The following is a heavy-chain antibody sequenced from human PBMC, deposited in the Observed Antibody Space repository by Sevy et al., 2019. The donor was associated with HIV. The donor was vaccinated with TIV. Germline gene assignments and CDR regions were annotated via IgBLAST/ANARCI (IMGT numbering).Heavy chain of an antibody. CDR1: GFSFSYYG. Sequence: GGSLRLSCIGSGFSFSYYGIHWVRQAPGKGLDWVALISHDGINEYYADSVKGRFTISRDNSKNTVYLEMNTLRNEDTAIYFCANAYSGSYSHSYLYALDVWGQGTTVTVSS. CDR3: ANAYSGSYSHSYLYALDV. CDR2: ISHDGINE. V-gene: IGHV3-30*18. J-gene: IGHJ6*02. D-gene: IGHD1-26*01.